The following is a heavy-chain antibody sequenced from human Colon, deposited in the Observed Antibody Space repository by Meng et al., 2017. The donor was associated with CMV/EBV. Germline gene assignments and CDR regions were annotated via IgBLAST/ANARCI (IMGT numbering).Heavy chain of an antibody. Sequence: VKVWWKATGYSLASYDLIWVRLADGQGLEWVAWMDPGSGNSSHGQRLQGRITLTRDASTTTAYMELTNLRSEDTAVYFCARGNSWFVYWGQGTLVTVSS. CDR2: MDPGSGNS. CDR1: GYSLASYD. J-gene: IGHJ4*02. CDR3: ARGNSWFVY. V-gene: IGHV1-8*01. D-gene: IGHD3-10*01.